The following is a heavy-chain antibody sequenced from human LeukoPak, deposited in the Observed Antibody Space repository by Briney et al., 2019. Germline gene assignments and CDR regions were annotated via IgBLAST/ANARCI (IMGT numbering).Heavy chain of an antibody. CDR3: AIAAVAGSRGDY. D-gene: IGHD6-19*01. CDR1: GYTFTIYD. Sequence: ASVKVSCKSSGYTFTIYDINWVRQATGQGLEWMGWMNPNSGNTGYAQKFQGRVTMTRNTSISTAYMELSSLRSEDTAVYYCAIAAVAGSRGDYWGQGTLVTVSS. V-gene: IGHV1-8*01. CDR2: MNPNSGNT. J-gene: IGHJ4*02.